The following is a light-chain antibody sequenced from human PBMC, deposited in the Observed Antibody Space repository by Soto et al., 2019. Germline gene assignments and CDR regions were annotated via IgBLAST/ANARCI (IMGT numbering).Light chain of an antibody. CDR1: SSDVGSYNL. CDR3: CSYAGGSTYV. V-gene: IGLV2-23*01. J-gene: IGLJ1*01. CDR2: EGS. Sequence: QSVLTEQASVSGCPPQPIKNSCTGTSSDVGSYNLVSWYQQHPGKAPKLMIYEGSKRPSGVSNRFSGSKSGNTASLTISGLQAEDEADYYCCSYAGGSTYVFGTGTKVTVL.